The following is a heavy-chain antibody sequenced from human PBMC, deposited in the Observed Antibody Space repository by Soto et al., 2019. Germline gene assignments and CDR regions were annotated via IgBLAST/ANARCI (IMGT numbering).Heavy chain of an antibody. D-gene: IGHD5-12*01. V-gene: IGHV4-34*01. CDR3: ARMWGGYNSH. J-gene: IGHJ4*02. CDR2: INHSGST. Sequence: SETLSLTCAVYGGSFSGYYWSWIRQPPGKGLEWIGEINHSGSTNYNPSLKSRVTISVDTSKNQFSLKLSSVTAADTAVYYCARMWGGYNSHWGQGTLVTVSS. CDR1: GGSFSGYY.